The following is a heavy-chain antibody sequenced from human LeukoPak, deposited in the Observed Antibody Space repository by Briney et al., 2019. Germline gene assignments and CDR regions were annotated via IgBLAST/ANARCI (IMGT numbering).Heavy chain of an antibody. CDR3: ARSEYYGSGSYHTHFDY. CDR2: IYHSGST. J-gene: IGHJ4*02. Sequence: SETLSLTCAVSGGSISSSNWWSWVRQPPGKGLEWIGEIYHSGSTNYNPSLKSRVTISVDKSKNQFSLKLSSVTAADTAVYYCARSEYYGSGSYHTHFDYWGQGTLVTVSS. CDR1: GGSISSSNW. V-gene: IGHV4-4*02. D-gene: IGHD3-10*01.